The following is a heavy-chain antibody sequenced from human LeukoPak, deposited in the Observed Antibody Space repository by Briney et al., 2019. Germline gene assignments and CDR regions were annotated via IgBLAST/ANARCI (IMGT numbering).Heavy chain of an antibody. V-gene: IGHV3-21*01. CDR2: ISSSSTFI. D-gene: IGHD7-27*01. CDR3: AKEFSATPRAAAQTGDAFDV. J-gene: IGHJ3*01. Sequence: TGESLRLSCAASGFTFSPYSMNWVRQAPGKGLEWVSSISSSSTFIYYADSVKGRFTVSRDNSKNTLDLQMNSLRPEDTAVYYCAKEFSATPRAAAQTGDAFDVWGQGTMVTVSS. CDR1: GFTFSPYS.